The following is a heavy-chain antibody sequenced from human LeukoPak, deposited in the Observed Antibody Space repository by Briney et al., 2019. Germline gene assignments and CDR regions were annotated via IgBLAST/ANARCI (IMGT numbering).Heavy chain of an antibody. CDR3: AGEIQFDALDI. J-gene: IGHJ3*02. D-gene: IGHD5-18*01. CDR2: IIPIFGTA. V-gene: IGHV1-69*13. CDR1: GGTFSSYA. Sequence: WASVKVSCKASGGTFSSYATSWVRQAPGQGLEWMGGIIPIFGTANYAQKFQGRVTITADESTSTAYMELSSPRSEDTAVYYCAGEIQFDALDIWGQGTMVTVSS.